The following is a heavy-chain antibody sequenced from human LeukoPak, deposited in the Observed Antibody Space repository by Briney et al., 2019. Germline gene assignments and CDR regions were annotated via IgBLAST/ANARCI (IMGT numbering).Heavy chain of an antibody. D-gene: IGHD6-13*01. V-gene: IGHV3-33*07. CDR1: GFNFRSNG. Sequence: GGSLRLSCAASGFNFRSNGMYWVRQAPGKGLERVAVIWYDGSNKYYGDSVKGRFTVSRDNSKNTLYLQMNSLRAEDTAVYYCARGGTSAAGIDYWGQGTLVTVSS. J-gene: IGHJ4*02. CDR3: ARGGTSAAGIDY. CDR2: IWYDGSNK.